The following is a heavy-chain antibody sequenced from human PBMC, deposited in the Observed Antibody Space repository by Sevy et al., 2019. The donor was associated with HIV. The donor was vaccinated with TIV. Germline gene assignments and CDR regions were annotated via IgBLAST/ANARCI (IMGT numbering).Heavy chain of an antibody. J-gene: IGHJ4*02. Sequence: GGSLRLSCAASGFSFNGYAMHWVRLAPVKGLEWLAVLSYDGSVKYYTESVKGRFTISRDNTKNTLFRQLNSLRPEDTAVYYCVREGRNYEYVWGTYHSGFRAQGTLVTVSS. V-gene: IGHV3-30*04. CDR1: GFSFNGYA. D-gene: IGHD3-16*02. CDR3: VREGRNYEYVWGTYHSGF. CDR2: LSYDGSVK.